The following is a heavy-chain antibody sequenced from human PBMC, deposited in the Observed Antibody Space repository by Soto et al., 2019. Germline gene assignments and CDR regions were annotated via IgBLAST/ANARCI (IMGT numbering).Heavy chain of an antibody. V-gene: IGHV3-21*01. CDR3: ARAAYSSSWIDY. CDR1: GFTFSSYS. Sequence: EVQLVESGGGLVKPGGSLRLSCAASGFTFSSYSMNWVRQAPGKGLEWVSSISSSSSYIYYADSVKGRFTISRDNAKNSRYLQRNSLRAEDTAVYYCARAAYSSSWIDYWGQGTLVTVSS. CDR2: ISSSSSYI. J-gene: IGHJ4*02. D-gene: IGHD6-13*01.